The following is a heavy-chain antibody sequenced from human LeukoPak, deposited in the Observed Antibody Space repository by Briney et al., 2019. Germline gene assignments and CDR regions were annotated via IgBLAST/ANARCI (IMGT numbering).Heavy chain of an antibody. CDR2: IYYSGST. D-gene: IGHD2-15*01. Sequence: SETLSLTCTVSGGSISSYYWSWIRQPPGKGLEWIGYIYYSGSTNYNPSLKSRVTISVDTSKNQFSLKLSSVTAADTAVYYCARVEEYCSGGSCYSAGPGVIDYWAREPWSPSLQ. V-gene: IGHV4-59*01. CDR1: GGSISSYY. J-gene: IGHJ4*02. CDR3: ARVEEYCSGGSCYSAGPGVIDY.